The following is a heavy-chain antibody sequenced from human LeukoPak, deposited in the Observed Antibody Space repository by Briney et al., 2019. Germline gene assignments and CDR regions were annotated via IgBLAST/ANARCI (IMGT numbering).Heavy chain of an antibody. CDR3: ARLDWYYYDSSGYWDD. J-gene: IGHJ4*02. CDR2: INFSGST. D-gene: IGHD3-22*01. V-gene: IGHV4-59*08. CDR1: GGSISTYY. Sequence: PSETLSLTCTVPGGSISTYYWSWIRQPPGKGLERIGDINFSGSTNYNTSLKSRVTISFEASKNQFSMKLSSVTAADTAVYYCARLDWYYYDSSGYWDDWGQGTLVTVSS.